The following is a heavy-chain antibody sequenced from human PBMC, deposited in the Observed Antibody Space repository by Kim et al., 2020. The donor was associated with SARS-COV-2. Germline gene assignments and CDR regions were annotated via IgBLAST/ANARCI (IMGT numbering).Heavy chain of an antibody. CDR2: IKSKTDGGTT. J-gene: IGHJ4*02. D-gene: IGHD5-12*01. CDR1: GFTFSNAW. CDR3: TTPEAEWLRLPDY. Sequence: GGSLRLSCAASGFTFSNAWMSWVRQAPGKGLEWVGRIKSKTDGGTTDYAAPVKGRFTISRDDSKNTLYLQMNSLKTEDTAVYYCTTPEAEWLRLPDYWGQGTLVTVSS. V-gene: IGHV3-15*01.